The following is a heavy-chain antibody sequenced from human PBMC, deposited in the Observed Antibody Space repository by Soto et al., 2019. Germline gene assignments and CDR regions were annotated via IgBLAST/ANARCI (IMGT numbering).Heavy chain of an antibody. J-gene: IGHJ4*02. D-gene: IGHD3-3*01. CDR3: ARSSMIFGAVFLGYFDY. CDR2: ISSSGSTI. CDR1: GFTFSSYE. V-gene: IGHV3-48*03. Sequence: GGSLRLSCAASGFTFSSYEVNWVRQAPGKGLEWDSYISSSGSTIYYADSVKGRFTISRDNAKNSLYLQMIRLRAEDTAVYYCARSSMIFGAVFLGYFDYWGQGTLVTVSS.